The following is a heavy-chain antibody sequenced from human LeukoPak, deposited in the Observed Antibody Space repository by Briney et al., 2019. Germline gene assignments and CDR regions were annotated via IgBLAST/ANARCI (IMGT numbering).Heavy chain of an antibody. D-gene: IGHD4-17*01. CDR3: ARDGGDYTLFDY. CDR2: MNPNSGNT. V-gene: IGHV1-8*03. Sequence: ASVKVSCKASGYTFTSYDINWVRQATGQGLEWMGWMNPNSGNTGCAQKFQGRVTITRNTSISTAYMELSSLRSEDTAVYYCARDGGDYTLFDYWGQGTLVTVSS. CDR1: GYTFTSYD. J-gene: IGHJ4*02.